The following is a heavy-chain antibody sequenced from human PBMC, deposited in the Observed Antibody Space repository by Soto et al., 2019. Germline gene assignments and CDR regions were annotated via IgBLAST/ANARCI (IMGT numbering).Heavy chain of an antibody. Sequence: EAQPVESGGGLVQPGGSLRLSCAASGCTFSDAYMDFVRQAPGNGLEWVARLRIKDVRYTTDYAASVKFRFTISSDDSKTYLYLQMNSLKAEDAAVYYCARGDFVIPWGQGILVSVSS. D-gene: IGHD2-21*02. CDR1: GCTFSDAY. CDR2: LRIKDVRYTT. J-gene: IGHJ5*02. CDR3: ARGDFVIP. V-gene: IGHV3-72*01.